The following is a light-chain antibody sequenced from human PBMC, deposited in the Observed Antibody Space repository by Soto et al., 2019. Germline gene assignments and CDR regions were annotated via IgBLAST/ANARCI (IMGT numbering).Light chain of an antibody. V-gene: IGKV3-20*01. CDR2: GAS. J-gene: IGKJ2*01. CDR3: QQSGSSFYT. CDR1: QSVSSAY. Sequence: EIVLRQSPGTMSLSPGERDTLSCGASQSVSSAYLAWYQQIPGQAPRLLIYGASSRATGIPDRFSGSGSGTDFTLTISGLEPEDFAVYYCQQSGSSFYTFGQGTKLEIK.